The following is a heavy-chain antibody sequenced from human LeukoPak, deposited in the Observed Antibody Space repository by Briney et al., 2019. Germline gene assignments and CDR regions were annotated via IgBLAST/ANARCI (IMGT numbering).Heavy chain of an antibody. V-gene: IGHV4-4*07. CDR3: ASLAAAGSTDY. CDR2: IYTSGST. Sequence: TSETLSLTCTVSGGSISSYCWSWIRQPAGKGLEWIGRIYTSGSTNYNPSLKSRVTMSVDTSKNQFSLKLSSVTAADTAVYYCASLAAAGSTDYWGQGTLVTVSS. CDR1: GGSISSYC. J-gene: IGHJ4*02. D-gene: IGHD6-13*01.